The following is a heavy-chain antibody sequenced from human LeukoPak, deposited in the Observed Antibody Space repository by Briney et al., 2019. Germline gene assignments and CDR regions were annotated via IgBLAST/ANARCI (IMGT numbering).Heavy chain of an antibody. J-gene: IGHJ4*02. CDR3: ARDRTRGSGWYSMYYFDY. V-gene: IGHV3-30*04. D-gene: IGHD6-19*01. CDR2: ISYDGTNK. Sequence: GGSLRLSCAASGFTFYNYAMHWVRQAPGKGLEWEAVISYDGTNKYYADSVKGRFTISRDNYKNTLYLEMDSLRAEDMAVYYCARDRTRGSGWYSMYYFDYWGQGTLVTVSS. CDR1: GFTFYNYA.